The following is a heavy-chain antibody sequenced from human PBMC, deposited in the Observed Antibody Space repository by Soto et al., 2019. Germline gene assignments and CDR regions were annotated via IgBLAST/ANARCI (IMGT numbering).Heavy chain of an antibody. D-gene: IGHD4-17*01. Sequence: SETLSLTCTVSGGSISSSSYYWGWFRQPPGKGLEWIGSIDYSGSTYYNPSLKSRVTISVDTSKNQFSLKLSSVTAADTAVYYCATRDVYGSVRYWGQGTLVTVSS. CDR2: IDYSGST. J-gene: IGHJ4*02. V-gene: IGHV4-39*01. CDR3: ATRDVYGSVRY. CDR1: GGSISSSSYY.